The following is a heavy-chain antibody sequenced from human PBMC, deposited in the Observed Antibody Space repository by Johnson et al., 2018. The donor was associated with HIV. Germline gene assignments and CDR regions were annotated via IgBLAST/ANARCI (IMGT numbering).Heavy chain of an antibody. CDR3: ARREVVFGSYDNWDAFDI. D-gene: IGHD1-1*01. J-gene: IGHJ3*02. Sequence: QVQLVESGGGLVKPGGSLRLSCTASGFSFSDYYMSWIRQAPGKGLEWLSHISSSGSSIYYADSVKGRLTISRENAKNALVLQMNSLRTEDTGVYYCARREVVFGSYDNWDAFDIWGQGTMVTVSS. V-gene: IGHV3-11*04. CDR2: ISSSGSSI. CDR1: GFSFSDYY.